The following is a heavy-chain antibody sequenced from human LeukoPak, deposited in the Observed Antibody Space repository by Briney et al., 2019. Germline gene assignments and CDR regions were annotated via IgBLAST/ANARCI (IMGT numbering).Heavy chain of an antibody. J-gene: IGHJ4*02. CDR3: ARLIGNYYDSSGYSYGA. D-gene: IGHD3-22*01. CDR2: IYYSGST. V-gene: IGHV4-39*01. CDR1: GGSISSSSYY. Sequence: PSETLTLTCTVSGGSISSSSYYWGWIRQPPGKGLEWIGSIYYSGSTYYNPSLKSRVTISVDTSKNQFSLKLSSVTAADTAVYYCARLIGNYYDSSGYSYGAWGQGTLVTVSS.